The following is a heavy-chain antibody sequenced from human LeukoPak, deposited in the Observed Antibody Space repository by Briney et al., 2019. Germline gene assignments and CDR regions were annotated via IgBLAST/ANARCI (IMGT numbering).Heavy chain of an antibody. V-gene: IGHV3-7*01. CDR3: ARPYRYYYMDV. J-gene: IGHJ6*03. D-gene: IGHD3-16*02. CDR1: SSTFSNYW. Sequence: PGGSLRLSCAASSSTFSNYWMSWVRQAPGKGLEWVANTKQDGSEKSYVDSVKGRFTISRDNAKNSLYLQMNSLRAEDTAVYYCARPYRYYYMDVWGKGTTVTVSS. CDR2: TKQDGSEK.